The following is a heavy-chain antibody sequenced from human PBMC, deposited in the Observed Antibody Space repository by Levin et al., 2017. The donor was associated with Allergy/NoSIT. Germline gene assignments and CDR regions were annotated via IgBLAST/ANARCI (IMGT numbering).Heavy chain of an antibody. Sequence: GGSLRLSCAASGFRFGDFSMNWVRQAPGKGLEWVSSLSSGSTYIHYADSMKGRFTISRDNAKNSLFLQMNGLRADDTAVYYCVRDAYSSSNFDLWGQGTLVTVSS. CDR1: GFRFGDFS. CDR3: VRDAYSSSNFDL. D-gene: IGHD6-13*01. CDR2: LSSGSTYI. J-gene: IGHJ4*02. V-gene: IGHV3-21*01.